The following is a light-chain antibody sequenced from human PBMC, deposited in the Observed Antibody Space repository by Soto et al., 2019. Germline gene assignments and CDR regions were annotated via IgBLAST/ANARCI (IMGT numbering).Light chain of an antibody. CDR3: WQYGNSPPT. J-gene: IGKJ2*01. Sequence: EIVLTQSPATLSLSPGERATLSCRASQTITSYYLAWYQKKPGQAPTLLIYGTSTRATGIPDRFSGRGAGTDFSLTVSGREPEDVAVYYWWQYGNSPPTFGQGTNLEIK. V-gene: IGKV3-20*01. CDR2: GTS. CDR1: QTITSYY.